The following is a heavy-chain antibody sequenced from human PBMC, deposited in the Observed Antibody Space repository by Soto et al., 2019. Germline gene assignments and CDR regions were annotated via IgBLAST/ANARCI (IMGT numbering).Heavy chain of an antibody. CDR1: GFTVSSNY. CDR2: SSSGGGT. J-gene: IGHJ4*02. CDR3: ARDSSDYFDS. Sequence: GSLRLSCAASGFTVSSNYMSWVRHAPGKRLEWVSSSSSGGGTDYADSVKGRFTVSRDPSRNTLYLQMNTLRAEDTAVYYCARDSSDYFDSWGQGTLVTVSS. D-gene: IGHD3-10*01. V-gene: IGHV3-66*01.